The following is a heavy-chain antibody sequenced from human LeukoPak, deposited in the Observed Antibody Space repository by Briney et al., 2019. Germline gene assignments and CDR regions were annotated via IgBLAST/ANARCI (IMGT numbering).Heavy chain of an antibody. CDR2: ISSGSTYI. D-gene: IGHD5-18*01. CDR1: EFTFSSYF. CDR3: ARDGYSYDPGRNYFDY. Sequence: GGSLRLSCAASEFTFSSYFMNWVRQAPGKGLEWVSSISSGSTYIYYADSVKGRFTISRDNAKNSLSLQMNSLRAEDTAVYYCARDGYSYDPGRNYFDYWGQGTLVTVSS. V-gene: IGHV3-21*01. J-gene: IGHJ4*02.